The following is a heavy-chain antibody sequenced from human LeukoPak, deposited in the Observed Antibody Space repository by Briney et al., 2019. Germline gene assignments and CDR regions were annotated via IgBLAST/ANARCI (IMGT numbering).Heavy chain of an antibody. CDR1: GGSIRSGGYY. CDR2: IYYSGSM. Sequence: SQTLSLTCTVSGGSIRSGGYYGSWIRQHPGKGLEWIGYIYYSGSMYYNPSLKSRVTISVDTSKNQFSLKLSSVTAADTAVYYCARDLTYYDFWTGYSVWFDPWGQGTLVTVSS. V-gene: IGHV4-31*03. D-gene: IGHD3-3*01. CDR3: ARDLTYYDFWTGYSVWFDP. J-gene: IGHJ5*02.